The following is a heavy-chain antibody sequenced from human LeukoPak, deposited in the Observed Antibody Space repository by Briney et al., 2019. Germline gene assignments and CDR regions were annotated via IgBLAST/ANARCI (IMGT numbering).Heavy chain of an antibody. Sequence: GGSLRLSCAASGFTFSSYGMHWVRQAPGKGLEWVAVIRYDGSNKYYADSVKGRFTISRDNSKNTLYPQMNSLRAEDTAVYYCARDSRDTAMVGPDYWGQGTLVTVSS. CDR3: ARDSRDTAMVGPDY. D-gene: IGHD5-18*01. V-gene: IGHV3-33*01. CDR1: GFTFSSYG. J-gene: IGHJ4*02. CDR2: IRYDGSNK.